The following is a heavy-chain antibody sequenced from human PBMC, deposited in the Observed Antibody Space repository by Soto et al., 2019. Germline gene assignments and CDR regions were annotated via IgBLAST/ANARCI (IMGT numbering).Heavy chain of an antibody. J-gene: IGHJ4*02. V-gene: IGHV1-58*01. CDR2: IVVGSGNT. CDR1: GFTFTSSA. D-gene: IGHD3-22*01. Sequence: QMQLVQSGPEVKKPGTSVKVSCKASGFTFTSSAVQWVRQARGQGLEWIGWIVVGSGNTNYAQKFPERVTNDREMSTSTAYIELSSLRSGDTAVYSWSAVQDYYDSSGYGDYWGQGTLVTVSS. CDR3: SAVQDYYDSSGYGDY.